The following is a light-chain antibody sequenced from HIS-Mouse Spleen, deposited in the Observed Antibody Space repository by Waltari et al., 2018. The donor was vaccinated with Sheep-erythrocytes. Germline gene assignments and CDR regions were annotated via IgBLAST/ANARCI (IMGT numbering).Light chain of an antibody. CDR1: SSDVGRYNL. J-gene: IGLJ3*02. V-gene: IGLV2-23*01. CDR2: ERS. Sequence: QSALTQPASVSGSPGQSITISCTGTSSDVGRYNLVSWYQQHPGKAPKLMIYERSKRASGVSNRFSGSKSGNTASLTISGLQAEDGADYYCCSYAGSSTPWVFGGGTKLTVL. CDR3: CSYAGSSTPWV.